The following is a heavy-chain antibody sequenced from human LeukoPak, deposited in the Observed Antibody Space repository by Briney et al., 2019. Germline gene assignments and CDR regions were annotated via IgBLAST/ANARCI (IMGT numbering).Heavy chain of an antibody. D-gene: IGHD3-3*01. CDR2: ISGSGGST. V-gene: IGHV3-23*01. Sequence: GGSLRLSCAASGFTFSSYAMSWVRQAPGKGLEWVSAISGSGGSTYYADSVKGRFTISRDNSKNTLYLQMNSLRAEDTAVYYCAKDRITIFGVVRNFDYRGQGTLVTVSS. CDR1: GFTFSSYA. J-gene: IGHJ4*02. CDR3: AKDRITIFGVVRNFDY.